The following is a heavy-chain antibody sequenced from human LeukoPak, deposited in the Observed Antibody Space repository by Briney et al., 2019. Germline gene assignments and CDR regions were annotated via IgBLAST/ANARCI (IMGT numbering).Heavy chain of an antibody. CDR3: ARDLLSGIAVDPNGMDV. CDR2: ISSSSSTI. Sequence: GGSLRLSCAASGFTFSSYSMNWVRQAPGKGLEWVSYISSSSSTIYYADSVKGRFTVSRDNAKNSLYLQMNSLRAEDTAVYYCARDLLSGIAVDPNGMDVWGQGTTVTVSS. J-gene: IGHJ6*02. V-gene: IGHV3-48*04. CDR1: GFTFSSYS. D-gene: IGHD6-19*01.